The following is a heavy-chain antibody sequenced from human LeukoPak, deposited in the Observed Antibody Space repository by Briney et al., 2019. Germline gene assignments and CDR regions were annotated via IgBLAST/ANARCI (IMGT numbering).Heavy chain of an antibody. CDR1: GYSFSNYW. CDR3: ARQLALWGSSPHFDS. CDR2: IFPGDSGT. V-gene: IGHV5-51*01. D-gene: IGHD6-19*01. Sequence: GESLKISCKGSGYSFSNYWIAWVRLMPGRGPEWMGIIFPGDSGTRYSPSFEGQVTLSADKSNSTAYLHWTSLKASDTATYFCARQLALWGSSPHFDSWGQGTQVTVSS. J-gene: IGHJ4*02.